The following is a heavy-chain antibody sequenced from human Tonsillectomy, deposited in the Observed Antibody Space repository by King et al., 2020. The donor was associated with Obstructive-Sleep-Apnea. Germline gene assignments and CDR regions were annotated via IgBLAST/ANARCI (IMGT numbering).Heavy chain of an antibody. J-gene: IGHJ6*02. V-gene: IGHV1-18*04. D-gene: IGHD5-18*01. CDR3: ARDVEIAIIKGYYNYGMDV. Sequence: VQLVESGVEVKKPGASVKVSCKASGYTFTSYGSSWVRQAPGQGIECMGWISAYNGTTNYAQKLQGRVTMTTDTSTRTAYMALRGLRSDDTAVYYCARDVEIAIIKGYYNYGMDVWGQGTTVTVSS. CDR2: ISAYNGTT. CDR1: GYTFTSYG.